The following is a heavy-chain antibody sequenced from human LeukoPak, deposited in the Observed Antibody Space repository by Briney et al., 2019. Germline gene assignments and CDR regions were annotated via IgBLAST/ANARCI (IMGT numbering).Heavy chain of an antibody. CDR3: AGCSGGSCYSRWFDP. Sequence: GGSLRLSCAASGFTFDDYGMSWVRQAPGKGLEWVSGINWNGGSTGYADSVKGRFTISRDNAKNSLYLQMNSLRAEDTALYYCAGCSGGSCYSRWFDPWGQGTLVTVSS. J-gene: IGHJ5*02. V-gene: IGHV3-20*04. CDR1: GFTFDDYG. CDR2: INWNGGST. D-gene: IGHD2-15*01.